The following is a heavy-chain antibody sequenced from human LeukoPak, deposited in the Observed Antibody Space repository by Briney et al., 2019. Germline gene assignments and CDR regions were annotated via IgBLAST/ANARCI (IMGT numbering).Heavy chain of an antibody. D-gene: IGHD3-3*01. J-gene: IGHJ3*02. CDR2: ISYSSSTI. V-gene: IGHV3-48*01. CDR1: GFTFSSYS. Sequence: GGSLRLSYAASGFTFSSYSMNWVRQAPGKGLEWVSYISYSSSTIYYADSVKGRFTISRDNAKNSLYLQMNSLRAEDTAVYYCASQSSFWSGFDAFDIWGQGTMATVSS. CDR3: ASQSSFWSGFDAFDI.